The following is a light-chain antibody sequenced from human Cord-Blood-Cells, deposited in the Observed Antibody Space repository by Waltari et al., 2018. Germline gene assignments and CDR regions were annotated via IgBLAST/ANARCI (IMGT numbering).Light chain of an antibody. CDR2: EGS. Sequence: QSALTQPASLSVSPGQSITISCTGTSRDVGIYTLSSGYQHHQGKAPTLIIYEGSKRPSGVSNRVSGSKAGNTASLTISGLQAEDEADYYCCSYAGSSNWVFGGGTKLTGL. J-gene: IGLJ3*02. V-gene: IGLV2-23*01. CDR1: SRDVGIYTL. CDR3: CSYAGSSNWV.